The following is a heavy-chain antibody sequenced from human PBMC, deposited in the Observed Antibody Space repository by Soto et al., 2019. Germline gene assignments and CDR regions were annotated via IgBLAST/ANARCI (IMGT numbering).Heavy chain of an antibody. J-gene: IGHJ4*02. V-gene: IGHV3-23*01. CDR1: GFTFSSYA. CDR3: AKVDYGDYELDY. D-gene: IGHD4-17*01. CDR2: ISGSGGST. Sequence: VPLLESGGGLVQPGGSLRLSCAASGFTFSSYAMSWVRQAPGKGLEWVSAISGSGGSTYYADSVKGRFTISRDNSKNTPYLQMNSLRAEDTAVYYCAKVDYGDYELDYWGQGTLVTVSS.